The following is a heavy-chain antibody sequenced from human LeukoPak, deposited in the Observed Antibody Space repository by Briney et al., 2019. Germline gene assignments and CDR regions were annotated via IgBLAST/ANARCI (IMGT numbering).Heavy chain of an antibody. J-gene: IGHJ5*02. Sequence: PGGSLRLSCAASGFTFSSYAMSWVRQAPGKGLEWVSAISGSGGSTYYADSVKGRFTISRDNSKNTLYLQMNSLRAEDTAVYYCARARDPMVRGVINRFDPWGQGTLVTVSS. CDR2: ISGSGGST. D-gene: IGHD3-10*01. CDR3: ARARDPMVRGVINRFDP. CDR1: GFTFSSYA. V-gene: IGHV3-23*01.